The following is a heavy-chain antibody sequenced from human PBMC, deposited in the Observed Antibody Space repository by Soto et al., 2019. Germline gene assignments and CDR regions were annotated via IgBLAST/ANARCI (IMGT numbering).Heavy chain of an antibody. CDR3: ATYGGLDILTGLYIALSSVDY. V-gene: IGHV3-21*01. J-gene: IGHJ4*02. Sequence: EGQLVESGGVLVKPGGSLRVSCAASGVTFISYSMNWIRQAPAKGLDWVSSISSSRIYIYYADSVKGRFTISRDNVKNSLDPQMNLLRAVDTALSSCATYGGLDILTGLYIALSSVDYRGQGTLVTVAS. CDR1: GVTFISYS. CDR2: ISSSRIYI. D-gene: IGHD3-9*01.